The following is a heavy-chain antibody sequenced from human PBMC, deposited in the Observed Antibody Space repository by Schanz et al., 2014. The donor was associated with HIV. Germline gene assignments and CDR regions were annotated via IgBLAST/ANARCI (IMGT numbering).Heavy chain of an antibody. CDR3: AREGDGASITGTADY. CDR1: GYTFKSFG. V-gene: IGHV1-18*01. CDR2: ISGYNGNT. D-gene: IGHD1-20*01. Sequence: QVQLVQSGAEVKRPGASVKVSCKASGYTFKSFGVTWVRQVPGQRPEWMGWISGYNGNTKFAQKFQGRVTMTRNTPTSTAYMELRSLSSDDTAVYYCAREGDGASITGTADYWGQGTLVTVSS. J-gene: IGHJ4*02.